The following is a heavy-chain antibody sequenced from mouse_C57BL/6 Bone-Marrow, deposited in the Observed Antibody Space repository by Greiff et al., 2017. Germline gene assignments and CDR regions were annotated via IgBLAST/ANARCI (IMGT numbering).Heavy chain of an antibody. CDR3: ARLRGTTVVAHWYFDV. CDR2: ISNGGGST. CDR1: GFTFSDYY. J-gene: IGHJ1*03. Sequence: EVKVVESGGGLVQPGGSLKLSCAASGFTFSDYYMYWVRQTPEKRLEWVAYISNGGGSTYYPDTVKGRFTISRDNAKNTLYLQMSRLKSEDTAMYYCARLRGTTVVAHWYFDVWGTGTTVTVSS. D-gene: IGHD1-1*01. V-gene: IGHV5-12*01.